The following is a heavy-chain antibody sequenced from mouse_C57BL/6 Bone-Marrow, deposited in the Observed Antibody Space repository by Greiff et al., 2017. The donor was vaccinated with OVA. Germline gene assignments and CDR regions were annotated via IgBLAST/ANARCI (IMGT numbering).Heavy chain of an antibody. CDR2: IDPETGGT. CDR1: GYTFTDYE. CDR3: TRSPNWDAYYFDY. Sequence: QVQLKQSGAELVRPGASVTLSCKASGYTFTDYEMHWVKQTPVHGLEWIGAIDPETGGTAYNQKFKGKAILTADKSSSTAYMELRSLTSEDSAVYYCTRSPNWDAYYFDYWGQGTTLTVSS. V-gene: IGHV1-15*01. J-gene: IGHJ2*01. D-gene: IGHD4-1*01.